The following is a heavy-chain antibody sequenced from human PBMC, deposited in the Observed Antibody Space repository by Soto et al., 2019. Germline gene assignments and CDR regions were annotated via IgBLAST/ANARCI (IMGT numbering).Heavy chain of an antibody. CDR1: GFTFSSFW. Sequence: PGGSLRLSCAASGFTFSSFWMSWVRQAPGKGLEWVANINQDGSEKYYVDSVKGRFTISRDNAKNTVYLQMNSLTAGDTVVYYCTKVTDTRRGAFEIYGPGAMVTVPS. J-gene: IGHJ3*02. D-gene: IGHD1-20*01. CDR2: INQDGSEK. V-gene: IGHV3-7*03. CDR3: TKVTDTRRGAFEI.